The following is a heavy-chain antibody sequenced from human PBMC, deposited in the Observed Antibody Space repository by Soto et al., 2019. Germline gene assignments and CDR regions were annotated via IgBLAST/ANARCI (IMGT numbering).Heavy chain of an antibody. D-gene: IGHD1-26*01. J-gene: IGHJ4*02. V-gene: IGHV4-59*01. Sequence: SETLSLTCTVSGGSISSYYLSWIRQPPGKGLEWIGYIYYSGSTNYNPSLKSRVTISVDTSKNQFSLKLSSVTAADTAVYYCARSIVGATFDYWGQGTLVTVSS. CDR1: GGSISSYY. CDR2: IYYSGST. CDR3: ARSIVGATFDY.